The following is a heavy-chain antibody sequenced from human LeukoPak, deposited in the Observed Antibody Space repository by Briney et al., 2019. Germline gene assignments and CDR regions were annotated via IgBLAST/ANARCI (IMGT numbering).Heavy chain of an antibody. CDR3: ARDRGLSYFDY. J-gene: IGHJ4*02. CDR2: ISSSSSYI. V-gene: IGHV3-21*04. CDR1: GFTFSSYS. Sequence: GGSLRLSCAASGFTFSSYSMNWVRQAPGKGLEWVSSISSSSSYIYYADSVKGRFTISRDNSKNTLYLHMNSLRAEDTAVYYCARDRGLSYFDYWGQGTLVTVSS. D-gene: IGHD3-10*01.